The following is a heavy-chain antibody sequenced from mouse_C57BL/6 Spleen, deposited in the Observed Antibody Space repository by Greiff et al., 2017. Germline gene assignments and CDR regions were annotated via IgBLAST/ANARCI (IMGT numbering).Heavy chain of an antibody. D-gene: IGHD4-1*01. Sequence: QVQLKESGAELVKPGASVKISCKASGYAFSSYWMNWVKQRPGKGLEWIGQIYPGDGDTNYNGKFKGKATLTADKSSSTAYMQLSSLTSEDSAVYFCARWPGTGGYYCDYWGQGTTLTVSS. J-gene: IGHJ2*01. CDR1: GYAFSSYW. CDR2: IYPGDGDT. V-gene: IGHV1-80*01. CDR3: ARWPGTGGYYCDY.